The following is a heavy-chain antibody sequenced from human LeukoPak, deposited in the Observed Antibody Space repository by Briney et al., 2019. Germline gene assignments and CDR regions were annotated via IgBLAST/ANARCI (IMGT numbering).Heavy chain of an antibody. D-gene: IGHD3-22*01. V-gene: IGHV3-7*01. CDR1: GFTFSSYA. CDR2: IKQDGSEK. CDR3: ARDSRRYDSGG. Sequence: GGSLRLSCAASGFTFSSYAMSWVRQAPGKGLEWVANIKQDGSEKYYVDSVKGRFTISRDHAKNSLYLQMNSLRAEDTAVCYCARDSRRYDSGGWGQGTLVTVSS. J-gene: IGHJ4*02.